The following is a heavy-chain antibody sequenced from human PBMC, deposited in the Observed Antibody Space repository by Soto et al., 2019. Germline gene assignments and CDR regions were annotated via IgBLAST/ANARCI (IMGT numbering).Heavy chain of an antibody. CDR1: GGSISSYY. D-gene: IGHD2-2*01. CDR3: ARDVNLVVPAHNWFDP. J-gene: IGHJ5*02. V-gene: IGHV4-59*01. Sequence: SETLSLTCTVSGGSISSYYWSWIRQPPGKGLEWIGYIYYSGSTNYNPSLKSRVTISVDTSKNQFSLKLSSVTAADTAVYYCARDVNLVVPAHNWFDPWGQGTLVTVSS. CDR2: IYYSGST.